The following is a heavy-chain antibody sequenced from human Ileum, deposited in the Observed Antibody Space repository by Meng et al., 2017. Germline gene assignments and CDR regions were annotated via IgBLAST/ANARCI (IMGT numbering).Heavy chain of an antibody. CDR1: GYTFTSYD. J-gene: IGHJ6*02. Sequence: ASVKVSCKASGYTFTSYDINWVRQATGQGLEWMGWMNPNSGNTGYAQKFQGRVTITRNTSISTAYMELSSLRSEDTAVYYCARGGSGSYYLYYYYGMDVWGQGTMVTVSS. V-gene: IGHV1-8*03. D-gene: IGHD3-10*01. CDR2: MNPNSGNT. CDR3: ARGGSGSYYLYYYYGMDV.